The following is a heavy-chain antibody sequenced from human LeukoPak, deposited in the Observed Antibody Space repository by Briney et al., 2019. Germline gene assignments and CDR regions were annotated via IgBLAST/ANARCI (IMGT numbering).Heavy chain of an antibody. Sequence: QPGGSLRLSCAASGLTFSSYAMSWVRPAPGTGLERVSGMSGNGGGIYYADSVKGRCTISRDNSKNTLYLQMNSLRVGDTAVYYCAKSFGYSRSWFDNWGQGTLVTVSS. J-gene: IGHJ5*02. CDR1: GLTFSSYA. V-gene: IGHV3-23*01. CDR2: MSGNGGGI. CDR3: AKSFGYSRSWFDN. D-gene: IGHD6-13*01.